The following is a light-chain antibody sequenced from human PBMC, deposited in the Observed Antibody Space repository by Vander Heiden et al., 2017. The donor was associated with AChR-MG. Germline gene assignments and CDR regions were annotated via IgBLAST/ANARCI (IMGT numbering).Light chain of an antibody. CDR3: QAWDDSIYVL. Sequence: SSELTQPPSVPLPPGRTATITCSGDELGKKYVCWEQQEPGKSPVLVIFGSTGRPSGIPERFSGSNSGTTATLTVSGTQAMDEAYYDCQAWDDSIYVLFGGGTKLTVL. J-gene: IGLJ2*01. CDR1: ELGKKY. V-gene: IGLV3-1*01. CDR2: GST.